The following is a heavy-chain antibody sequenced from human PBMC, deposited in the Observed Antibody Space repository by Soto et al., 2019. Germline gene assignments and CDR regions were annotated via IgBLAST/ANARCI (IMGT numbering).Heavy chain of an antibody. V-gene: IGHV4-39*01. CDR3: ARRPNGLGIPDYYYGMDV. CDR1: GGSISSSSYY. CDR2: IYYSGST. D-gene: IGHD2-2*01. Sequence: QLQLQESGPGLVKPSETLSLTCTVSGGSISSSSYYWGWIRQPPGKGLEWIGSIYYSGSTYYNPSLKSRGTISVDTAKNQCALKLSAVTAADTAVYYGARRPNGLGIPDYYYGMDVWGQGTTVTVSS. J-gene: IGHJ6*02.